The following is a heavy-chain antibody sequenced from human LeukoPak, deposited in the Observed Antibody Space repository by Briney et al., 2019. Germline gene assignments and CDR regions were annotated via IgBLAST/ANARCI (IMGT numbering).Heavy chain of an antibody. J-gene: IGHJ4*02. CDR3: ARGTHYYDSSGYFAEFDY. CDR2: ISSSGSTI. V-gene: IGHV3-48*03. CDR1: GFTFSSYE. D-gene: IGHD3-22*01. Sequence: GGSLRLSCAASGFTFSSYEMNWVRQAPGKGLEWVSYISSSGSTIYYADSVKGRFTISRDNAKNSLYLQMNSQRAEDTAVYYCARGTHYYDSSGYFAEFDYWGQGTLVTVSS.